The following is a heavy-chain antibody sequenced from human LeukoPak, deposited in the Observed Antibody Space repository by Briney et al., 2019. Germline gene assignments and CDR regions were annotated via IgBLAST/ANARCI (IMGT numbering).Heavy chain of an antibody. J-gene: IGHJ4*02. CDR1: GFTFSSYW. Sequence: GGSLRLSCAASGFTFSSYWMSWVRQAPGKGLEWVANIKQDGSEKYYVDSVKGRFTISRDNAKNSLYLQMNSLRAEDTAVYYCARVGPIWFGELLPDYWGQGTLVTVSS. D-gene: IGHD3-10*01. CDR2: IKQDGSEK. CDR3: ARVGPIWFGELLPDY. V-gene: IGHV3-7*01.